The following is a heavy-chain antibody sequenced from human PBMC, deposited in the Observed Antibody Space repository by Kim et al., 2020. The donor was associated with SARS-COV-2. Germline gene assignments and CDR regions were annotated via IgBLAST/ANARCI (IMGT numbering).Heavy chain of an antibody. CDR3: VSGRYSFFEN. Sequence: GGSLRLSCAASGFTFNNYCMSWVRQAPGKGLEWVANIKQDGREKNYVGSVKGRFTISRDNAKNSVYLQMNSLKVEDTAVYYCVSGRYSFFENWGQGSLVTV. D-gene: IGHD3-16*01. V-gene: IGHV3-7*03. CDR1: GFTFNNYC. CDR2: IKQDGREK. J-gene: IGHJ4*02.